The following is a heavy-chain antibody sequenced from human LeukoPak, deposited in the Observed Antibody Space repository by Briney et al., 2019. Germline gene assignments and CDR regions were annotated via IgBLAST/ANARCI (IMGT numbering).Heavy chain of an antibody. CDR3: ATNPPDIVATTYYYYMDV. J-gene: IGHJ6*03. V-gene: IGHV4-34*01. CDR2: INHSGST. CDR1: GGSFRGYN. D-gene: IGHD5-12*01. Sequence: SETLSLTCAVYGGSFRGYNWRSIRQPPGKGLEWIGEINHSGSTNYNPSLKSRVTISVDTSKNQFSLKLSSVTAADTAVYYCATNPPDIVATTYYYYMDVWGKGTTVTVSS.